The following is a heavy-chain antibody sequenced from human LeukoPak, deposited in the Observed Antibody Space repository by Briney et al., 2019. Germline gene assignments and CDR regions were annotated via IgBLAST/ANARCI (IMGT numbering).Heavy chain of an antibody. CDR1: GYTFTSYA. V-gene: IGHV1-2*02. J-gene: IGHJ1*01. D-gene: IGHD1-26*01. Sequence: GASVKVSCKASGYTFTSYAMNWVRQAPGQGLEWMGWINPNSGGTNYAQKFQGRVTMTRDTSISTAYMDLSRLRSDDTAVYYCARAASGSYWNFQHWGQGTLVTVSS. CDR2: INPNSGGT. CDR3: ARAASGSYWNFQH.